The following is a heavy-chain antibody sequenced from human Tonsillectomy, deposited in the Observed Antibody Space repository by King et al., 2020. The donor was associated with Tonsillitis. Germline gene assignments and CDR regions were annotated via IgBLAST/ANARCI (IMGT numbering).Heavy chain of an antibody. V-gene: IGHV4-39*01. CDR1: GGSISSSSYY. D-gene: IGHD1-26*01. CDR3: ARREELVGAFDY. CDR2: IYYSGNT. J-gene: IGHJ4*02. Sequence: LQLQESGPGLVKPSETLSLTCTVSGGSISSSSYYWGWIRQPPEEGLVWIGSIYYSGNTYYNPSLKSRVTISVDTSKNQFSLKLSSVTAADRAVYYCARREELVGAFDYWGQGTLVTVSS.